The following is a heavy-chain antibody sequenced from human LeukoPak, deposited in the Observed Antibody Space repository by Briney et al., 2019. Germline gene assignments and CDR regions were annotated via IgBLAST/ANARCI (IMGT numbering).Heavy chain of an antibody. CDR2: IKQDGSEK. J-gene: IGHJ6*02. V-gene: IGHV3-7*05. CDR3: ARDPYSSTWSYGMDV. Sequence: PGGSLRLSCAASGXTFSTYCMSWVRQAPGKGREWVANIKQDGSEKVYVDSVKGRFIISRDNAQNSLFLQMNALRAEDTAVYYCARDPYSSTWSYGMDVWGQGTTVTVSS. D-gene: IGHD6-13*01. CDR1: GXTFSTYC.